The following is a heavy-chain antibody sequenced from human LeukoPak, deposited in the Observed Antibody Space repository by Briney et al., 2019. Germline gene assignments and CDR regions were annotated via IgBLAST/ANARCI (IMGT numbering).Heavy chain of an antibody. Sequence: SETLTLTRTVSGDSISSSSSYWGWIRQPPGEGLEWIGFIHYSGNTNYNPSLKSRVTISVDTSKNQFSLKLSSVTAADTAVYYCARLGSGSYYDSRGQFDYWGQGTLVTVSS. D-gene: IGHD1-26*01. CDR2: IHYSGNT. J-gene: IGHJ4*02. CDR1: GDSISSSSSY. V-gene: IGHV4-39*07. CDR3: ARLGSGSYYDSRGQFDY.